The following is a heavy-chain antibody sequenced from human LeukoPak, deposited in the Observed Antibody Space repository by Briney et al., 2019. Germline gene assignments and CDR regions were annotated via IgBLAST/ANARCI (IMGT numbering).Heavy chain of an antibody. D-gene: IGHD1-26*01. CDR2: IYSGGST. CDR1: GFTVSSNY. Sequence: HPGESLRLSCAASGFTVSSNYMSWVRQAPGKGLEWVSIIYSGGSTYYTDSVKGRFTISRDNSKNTLNLQMNSLRAEDTAVYYCAREAPGYGGSSGIDHWGQGTLVTVSS. V-gene: IGHV3-53*01. J-gene: IGHJ4*02. CDR3: AREAPGYGGSSGIDH.